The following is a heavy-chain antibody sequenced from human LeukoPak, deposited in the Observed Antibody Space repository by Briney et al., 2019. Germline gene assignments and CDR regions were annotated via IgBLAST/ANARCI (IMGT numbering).Heavy chain of an antibody. CDR1: GGSISSSSYY. Sequence: SETLSLTRTVSGGSISSSSYYWAWTRQPPGKGLEWIGSIHYSGRTYYNPSLPSRATISIDTSMNQFSLKLRFVTAADTAVYYCARVRCSGGSCPYYYYYYMDVWGKGTTVTVSS. J-gene: IGHJ6*03. D-gene: IGHD2-15*01. CDR2: IHYSGRT. CDR3: ARVRCSGGSCPYYYYYYMDV. V-gene: IGHV4-39*07.